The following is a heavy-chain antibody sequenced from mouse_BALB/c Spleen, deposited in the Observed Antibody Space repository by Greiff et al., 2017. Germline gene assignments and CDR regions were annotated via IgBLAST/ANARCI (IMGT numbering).Heavy chain of an antibody. J-gene: IGHJ2*01. CDR2: IYPGSGNT. V-gene: IGHV1-84*02. CDR1: GYTFTDYY. CDR3: AKDITTATDY. D-gene: IGHD1-2*01. Sequence: QVQLQQSGPELVKPGASVKISCKASGYTFTDYYINWVKQKPGQGLEWFGWIYPGSGNTKYNEKFKGKATLTVDTSSSTAYMQLSSLTSEDTAVYFCAKDITTATDYWGQGTTLTVSS.